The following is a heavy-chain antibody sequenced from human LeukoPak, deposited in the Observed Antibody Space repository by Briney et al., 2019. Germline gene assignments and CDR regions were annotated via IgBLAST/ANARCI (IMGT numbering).Heavy chain of an antibody. V-gene: IGHV1-2*02. D-gene: IGHD2-8*01. CDR1: GYTFTGYY. J-gene: IGHJ4*02. CDR2: INPNSGGT. Sequence: ASVKVSCKASGYTFTGYYMHWVRQAPGKGLEWMGCINPNSGGTNYAQKFQGRVTMTRDTSISTAYMELSRLRSDDTAVYYCAREEYCTNGVCPGIVDYWGQGTLVTVSS. CDR3: AREEYCTNGVCPGIVDY.